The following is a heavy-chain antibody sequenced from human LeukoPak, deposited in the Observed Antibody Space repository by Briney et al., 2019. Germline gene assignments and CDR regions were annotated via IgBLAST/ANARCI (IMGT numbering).Heavy chain of an antibody. Sequence: ASVKVSCKASGYTFTSYYMHWVRQAPGQGLEWMGIINPSGDSTSYAQKFQGRVTMTRDTSTTTVYMELSSLRSEDTAVYYCARAFPPQGYFDYWGQGTLVTVSS. CDR1: GYTFTSYY. CDR3: ARAFPPQGYFDY. V-gene: IGHV1-46*01. CDR2: INPSGDST. J-gene: IGHJ4*02.